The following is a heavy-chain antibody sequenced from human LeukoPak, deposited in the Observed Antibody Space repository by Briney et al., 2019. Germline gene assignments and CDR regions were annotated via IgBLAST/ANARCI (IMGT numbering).Heavy chain of an antibody. D-gene: IGHD1-26*01. J-gene: IGHJ3*02. CDR1: GFTFNLFS. CDR3: AKSVGWWPYDAFDI. V-gene: IGHV3-48*01. Sequence: GGSLRLSCAASGFTFNLFSMNRARQAPGKGLEWISYITSSGRPIYYADSVKGRFTISRDNAKNSLYLQMNSLRVEDTAVYYCAKSVGWWPYDAFDIWGQGTMVTVSS. CDR2: ITSSGRPI.